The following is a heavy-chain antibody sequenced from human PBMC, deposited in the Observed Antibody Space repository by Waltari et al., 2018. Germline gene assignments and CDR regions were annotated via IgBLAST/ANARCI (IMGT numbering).Heavy chain of an antibody. CDR3: ATPLAYCGGDCYSLGNHDAFDI. CDR1: GGTFRSFA. J-gene: IGHJ3*02. CDR2: INPIFGTA. V-gene: IGHV1-69*01. Sequence: QVQLVQSGAAVKKPGSAVKVSCQASGGTFRSFASSLVRQAPGPRLSWMGGINPIFGTANYAQECQGRVTITADESTSTAYMELSSLRSEDTAVYYCATPLAYCGGDCYSLGNHDAFDIWGQGTMVTVSS. D-gene: IGHD2-21*02.